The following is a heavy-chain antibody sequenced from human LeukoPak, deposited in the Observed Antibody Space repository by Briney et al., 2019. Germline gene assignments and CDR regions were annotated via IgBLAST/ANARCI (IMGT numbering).Heavy chain of an antibody. CDR2: ISSSGSTI. CDR3: ARAPHSGSSRAEGY. J-gene: IGHJ4*02. Sequence: GGSLRLSCAASGFTFSSYEMNWVRQAPGKGLEWVSYISSSGSTIYYADSVKGRFTISRDNAKNSLYLQMNSLRAEDTAVYYCARAPHSGSSRAEGYWGQGTLVTVSS. D-gene: IGHD5-12*01. V-gene: IGHV3-48*03. CDR1: GFTFSSYE.